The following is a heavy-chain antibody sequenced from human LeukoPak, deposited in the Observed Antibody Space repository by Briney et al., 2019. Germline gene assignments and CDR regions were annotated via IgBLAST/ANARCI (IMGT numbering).Heavy chain of an antibody. CDR2: IIPIFGTA. V-gene: IGHV1-69*05. D-gene: IGHD6-19*01. Sequence: SVKVSCKASGGTFSSYAISWVRQAPGQGLEWMGRIIPIFGTANYAQKFQGRVTITTDESTSTAYMELSSLRSEDAAVYYCARVKYSSGWYYFDYWGQGTLVTVSS. CDR1: GGTFSSYA. CDR3: ARVKYSSGWYYFDY. J-gene: IGHJ4*02.